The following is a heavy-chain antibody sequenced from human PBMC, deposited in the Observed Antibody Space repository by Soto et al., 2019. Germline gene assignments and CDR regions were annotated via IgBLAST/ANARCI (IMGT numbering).Heavy chain of an antibody. CDR1: GGSFSGYY. CDR2: INHSGST. D-gene: IGHD4-17*01. Sequence: SETLSLTCAVYGGSFSGYYWTWIRQPPGTGLEWIGEINHSGSTNYNPSLKSRVTISVDTSKNQFSLKLTSVTAADTAVYYCAIYGGNPVYFAYCGQGTLVPVSS. J-gene: IGHJ4*02. V-gene: IGHV4-34*01. CDR3: AIYGGNPVYFAY.